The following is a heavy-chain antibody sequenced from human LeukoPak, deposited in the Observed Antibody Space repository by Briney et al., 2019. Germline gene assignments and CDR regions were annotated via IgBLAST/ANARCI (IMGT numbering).Heavy chain of an antibody. J-gene: IGHJ4*02. CDR2: IYYSGST. CDR3: ARAEGPFDY. V-gene: IGHV4-39*01. CDR1: GGSISSSSYY. Sequence: SETLSLTYTVSGGSISSSSYYWGWIRQPPGKGLEWIGSIYYSGSTYYNPSLKSRVTISVDTSKNQFSLKLSSVTAADTAVYYCARAEGPFDYWGQGTLVTVSS.